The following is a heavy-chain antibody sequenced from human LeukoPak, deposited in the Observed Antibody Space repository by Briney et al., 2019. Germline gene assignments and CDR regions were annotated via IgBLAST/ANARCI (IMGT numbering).Heavy chain of an antibody. J-gene: IGHJ3*02. CDR2: IYPGDSDT. CDR3: ARQPTTVTTRAAFDI. D-gene: IGHD4-17*01. Sequence: GKSLKISCKNSGYSFTTYWIGWVRQMPGKGLEWMGIIYPGDSDTRYSPSFQGQVTISADKSISTAYLQWSSLKASDTAMYYCARQPTTVTTRAAFDIWGQGTMVTVSS. CDR1: GYSFTTYW. V-gene: IGHV5-51*01.